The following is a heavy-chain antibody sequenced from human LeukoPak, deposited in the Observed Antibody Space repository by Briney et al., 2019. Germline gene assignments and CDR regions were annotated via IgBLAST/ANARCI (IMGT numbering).Heavy chain of an antibody. CDR1: GGSISSYY. CDR3: ARIYITGTTLWSSYYYYYMDV. CDR2: IYYSGST. D-gene: IGHD1-7*01. J-gene: IGHJ6*03. V-gene: IGHV4-59*01. Sequence: PSETLSLTCTVSGGSISSYYWSWIRQPPGKGLGWIGYIYYSGSTNYNPSLKSRVTISVDTSKNQFSLKLSSVTAADTAVYYCARIYITGTTLWSSYYYYYMDVWGKGTTVTVSS.